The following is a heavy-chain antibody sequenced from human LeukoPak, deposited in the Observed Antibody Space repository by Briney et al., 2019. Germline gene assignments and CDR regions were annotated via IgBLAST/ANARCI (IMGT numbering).Heavy chain of an antibody. V-gene: IGHV3-30*03. J-gene: IGHJ5*02. CDR3: GRQVAPGQWLVNL. Sequence: PGGSLRLSCAASGFTFSNAWMSWVRQAPGKGLEWVAVMSTDGSLQYYANSVKGRFTISRDNYKSTLFLQMNSPSAADTAVYYCGRQVAPGQWLVNLWGQGTLVTVSS. CDR1: GFTFSNAW. D-gene: IGHD6-19*01. CDR2: MSTDGSLQ.